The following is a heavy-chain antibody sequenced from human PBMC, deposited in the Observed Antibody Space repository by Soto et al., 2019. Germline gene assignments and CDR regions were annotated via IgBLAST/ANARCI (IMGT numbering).Heavy chain of an antibody. CDR1: GFFFSDYY. D-gene: IGHD3-22*01. CDR2: ISGTGDTK. J-gene: IGHJ6*02. CDR3: AIGGGQIYYAGMDV. Sequence: KSGGSLRLSCVASGFFFSDYYISWIRQAPGKGLECVAYISGTGDTKYYAESVRGRFTISRDNTKKSVFLQVNSLRADDTAVYYCAIGGGQIYYAGMDVWGQGTTVT. V-gene: IGHV3-11*01.